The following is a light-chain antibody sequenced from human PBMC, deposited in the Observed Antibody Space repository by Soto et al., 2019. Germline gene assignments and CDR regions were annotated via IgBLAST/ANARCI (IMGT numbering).Light chain of an antibody. V-gene: IGLV2-11*01. CDR3: SSYAGKTIVI. CDR1: SSDVGYYNY. J-gene: IGLJ2*01. Sequence: QSALTQPPSVTGSPGQSVSISCTGTSSDVGYYNYVSWYQQHPGKAPKLMIFDVNRRPSGVPDRFSGSKSGNTASLTISGLHTGAEADYFCSSYAGKTIVIFGGGTKLTVL. CDR2: DVN.